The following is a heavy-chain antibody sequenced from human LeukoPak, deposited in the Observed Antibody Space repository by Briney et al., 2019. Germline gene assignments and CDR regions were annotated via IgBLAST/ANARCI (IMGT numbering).Heavy chain of an antibody. CDR3: ASQRGYSYGHADY. CDR1: GGSISSSSYY. Sequence: PSETLSLTCTVSGGSISSSSYYWGWIRQPPGKGLEWIGSIYYSGSTYYNPSLKSRVTISVDTPKNQFSLKLSSVTAADTAVYYCASQRGYSYGHADYWGQGTLVTVSS. D-gene: IGHD5-18*01. V-gene: IGHV4-39*07. CDR2: IYYSGST. J-gene: IGHJ4*02.